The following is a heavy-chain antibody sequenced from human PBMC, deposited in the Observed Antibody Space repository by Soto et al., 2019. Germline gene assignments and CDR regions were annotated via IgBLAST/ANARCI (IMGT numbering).Heavy chain of an antibody. CDR1: GFTFSSYA. D-gene: IGHD6-13*01. J-gene: IGHJ4*02. CDR2: ISGSADIT. Sequence: EVQLLESGGGLVQPGGSLRLSCAASGFTFSSYAMNWVRQAPGKGLEWVSAISGSADITYYADSVRGRFTISRDNSKNTLYLQMNSLRAEDTAVYYCAKDLRYSNSWYEIDYWGQGTLVTVSS. V-gene: IGHV3-23*01. CDR3: AKDLRYSNSWYEIDY.